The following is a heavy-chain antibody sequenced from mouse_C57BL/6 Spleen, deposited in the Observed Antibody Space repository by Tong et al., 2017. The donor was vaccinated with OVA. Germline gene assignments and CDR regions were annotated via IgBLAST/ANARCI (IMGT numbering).Heavy chain of an antibody. J-gene: IGHJ1*01. V-gene: IGHV1-9*01. CDR1: GYTFSSYW. Sequence: VQLQESGAELMKPGASVKISCKATGYTFSSYWIEWVKQRPGHGLEWIGEILPGSGSTNYNEKFKGKATFTADTSANTAYMQLSSLTSEDSAVYYCARDWDVGYFDVWGAGTTVTVSS. D-gene: IGHD4-1*01. CDR3: ARDWDVGYFDV. CDR2: ILPGSGST.